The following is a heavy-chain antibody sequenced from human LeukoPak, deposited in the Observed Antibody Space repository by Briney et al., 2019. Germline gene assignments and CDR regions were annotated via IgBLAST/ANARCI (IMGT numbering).Heavy chain of an antibody. Sequence: GGSLRLSCAVSGFTFHYWMAWVRQAPGKGLEWVANIKEDGSERHCADSVRDRFTIYRDNAKSSLFLQMDSLRVEDTAVYYCVIQKPAPSTILGTWGQGTLVTVSS. CDR2: IKEDGSER. J-gene: IGHJ5*02. D-gene: IGHD3-9*01. CDR1: GFTFHYW. V-gene: IGHV3-7*02. CDR3: VIQKPAPSTILGT.